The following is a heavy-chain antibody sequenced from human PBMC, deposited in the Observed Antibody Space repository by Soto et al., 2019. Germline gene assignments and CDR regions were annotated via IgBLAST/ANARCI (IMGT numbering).Heavy chain of an antibody. Sequence: SETLSLTCTVSGGSISSYYWSWIRQPPGKGLEWIGYIYYSGSTNYNPSLKSRVTISVDTSKNQFSLKLSSVTAADTAVYYCARDIRGSGYYWGNWFDPWGQGTLVTVSS. CDR1: GGSISSYY. CDR2: IYYSGST. J-gene: IGHJ5*02. CDR3: ARDIRGSGYYWGNWFDP. V-gene: IGHV4-59*01. D-gene: IGHD3-3*01.